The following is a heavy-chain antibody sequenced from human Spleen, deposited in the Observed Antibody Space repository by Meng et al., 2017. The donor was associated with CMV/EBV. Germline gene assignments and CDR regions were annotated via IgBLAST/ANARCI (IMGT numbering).Heavy chain of an antibody. CDR2: ISSSGSTI. Sequence: GESLKISCAASGFTFSSYEMNWVRQAPGKGLEWVSYISSSGSTIYYADSVKGRFTISRDNAKNSLYLQMNSLRAEDTAVYYCARGRIVVVPAAISPYFDYWGQGTLVTVSS. D-gene: IGHD2-2*02. CDR3: ARGRIVVVPAAISPYFDY. J-gene: IGHJ4*02. CDR1: GFTFSSYE. V-gene: IGHV3-48*03.